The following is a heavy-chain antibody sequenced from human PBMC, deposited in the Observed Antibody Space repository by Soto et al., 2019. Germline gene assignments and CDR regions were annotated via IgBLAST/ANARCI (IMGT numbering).Heavy chain of an antibody. V-gene: IGHV4-59*01. Sequence: PSETLSLTCTVSGGSISSYYWSWIRQPPGKGLEWIGYIYYSGSTNYNPSLKSRVTISVDTSKNQFSLKLSSVTAADTAVYYCARELSYYYRSGSYYNVFNYYMDVWGKGTTVPVSS. J-gene: IGHJ6*03. CDR1: GGSISSYY. CDR2: IYYSGST. D-gene: IGHD3-10*01. CDR3: ARELSYYYRSGSYYNVFNYYMDV.